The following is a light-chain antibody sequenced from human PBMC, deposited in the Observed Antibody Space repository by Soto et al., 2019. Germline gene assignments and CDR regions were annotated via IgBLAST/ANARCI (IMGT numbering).Light chain of an antibody. CDR1: HNINYY. V-gene: IGKV1-17*03. CDR2: SAS. Sequence: DIQMTQSPSAMSASVGDRVTISCRSSHNINYYLAWFQQKPGKVPKRLIFSASSLQSGVPSRFSGSGSGTEFTLTNTGLQPEDTALYYCLQHNSYPLNFGGGTKVEIK. J-gene: IGKJ4*01. CDR3: LQHNSYPLN.